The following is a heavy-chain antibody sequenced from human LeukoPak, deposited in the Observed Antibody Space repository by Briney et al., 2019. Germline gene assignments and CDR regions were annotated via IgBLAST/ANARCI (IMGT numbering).Heavy chain of an antibody. J-gene: IGHJ4*02. V-gene: IGHV3-23*01. CDR1: RFTFSSYA. CDR3: AKVGYSSSRYGFDY. CDR2: ISGSGGST. D-gene: IGHD6-13*01. Sequence: GGSLRLSCAASRFTFSSYAKSWVRQAPGKGLEWVSAISGSGGSTYYADSVKGRFTISRDNSKNTLYLQMNSLRAEDTAVYYCAKVGYSSSRYGFDYWGQGTLVTVSS.